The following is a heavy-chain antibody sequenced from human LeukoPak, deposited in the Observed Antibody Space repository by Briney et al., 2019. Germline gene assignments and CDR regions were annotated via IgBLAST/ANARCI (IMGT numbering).Heavy chain of an antibody. Sequence: SQTVSLTCAVSGGSISSGGYSWSWIRQPPGKGLEWVGYVYHGGSTNYNPSLTSRVTMSVDMSKNQFSLNLSSVTAADTAVYYCARDQNTAFDYWGQGTLVTVSS. CDR3: ARDQNTAFDY. CDR2: VYHGGST. J-gene: IGHJ4*02. CDR1: GGSISSGGYS. V-gene: IGHV4-30-2*01. D-gene: IGHD5-18*01.